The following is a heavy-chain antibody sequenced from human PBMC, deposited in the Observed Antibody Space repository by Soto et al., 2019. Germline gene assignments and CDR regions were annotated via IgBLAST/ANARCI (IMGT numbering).Heavy chain of an antibody. CDR3: ARISDSKPYYYYHGMEV. CDR1: GYSFTSYW. CDR2: IYPGDSDT. J-gene: IGHJ6*04. V-gene: IGHV5-51*01. Sequence: GDSLKISCKGSGYSFTSYWIGWVRQMPGKGLEWMGIIYPGDSDTRYSPSFQGQVTISADKSISTAYLQGSSLKASDTAMYYCARISDSKPYYYYHGMEVWGNGTTVTVSS. D-gene: IGHD4-4*01.